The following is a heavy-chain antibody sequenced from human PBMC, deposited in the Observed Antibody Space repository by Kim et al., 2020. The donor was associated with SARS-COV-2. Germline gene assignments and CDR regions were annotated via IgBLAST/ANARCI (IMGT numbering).Heavy chain of an antibody. J-gene: IGHJ6*02. Sequence: SETLSLTCAVYGGSFSGYYWSWIRQPPGKGLEWIGEINHSGSTNYNPSLKSRVTISLDRSKYQFSLKLSSVTAADTAVYYCARLQVGTIFGVVIDPYYYYGMDVWGQGTTVTVSS. CDR1: GGSFSGYY. D-gene: IGHD3-3*01. CDR3: ARLQVGTIFGVVIDPYYYYGMDV. V-gene: IGHV4-34*01. CDR2: INHSGST.